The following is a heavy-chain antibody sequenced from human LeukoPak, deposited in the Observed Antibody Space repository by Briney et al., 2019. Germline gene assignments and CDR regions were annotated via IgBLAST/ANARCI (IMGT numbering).Heavy chain of an antibody. J-gene: IGHJ4*02. V-gene: IGHV1-58*02. CDR1: GFTFTSSA. CDR3: ARGFPTGDRAGVDY. D-gene: IGHD7-27*01. Sequence: ASVKVSCKASGFTFTSSAMQWVRQARGQRLEWIGWIVVGSGNTNYAQKSQGRVTMTRNTSISTAYMELSSLRSEDTAVYYCARGFPTGDRAGVDYWGQGTLVTVSS. CDR2: IVVGSGNT.